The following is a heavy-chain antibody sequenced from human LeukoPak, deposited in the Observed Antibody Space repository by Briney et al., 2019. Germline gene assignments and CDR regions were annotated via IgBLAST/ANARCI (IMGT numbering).Heavy chain of an antibody. CDR1: GYTFTSYG. D-gene: IGHD3-10*01. V-gene: IGHV1-18*04. Sequence: ASVKVSCKASGYTFTSYGISWVRQAPGQGLEWMGWISAYNGNTNYAQKLQGRVTMTTDTSTSTAYMELRSLRSDDTALYYCARVSLWGFGTTYYFDYWGQGPLVTVSS. J-gene: IGHJ4*02. CDR3: ARVSLWGFGTTYYFDY. CDR2: ISAYNGNT.